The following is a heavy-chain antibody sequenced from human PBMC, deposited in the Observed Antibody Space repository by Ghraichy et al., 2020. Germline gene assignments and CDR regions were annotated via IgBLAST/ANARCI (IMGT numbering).Heavy chain of an antibody. D-gene: IGHD3-3*01. Sequence: GGSLRLSCAASGFTFDDYAMHWVRQAPGKGLEWVSGISWNSGSIGYADSVKGRFTISRDNAKNSLYLQMNSLRAEDTALYYCAKDRSGYYVDAFDIWGQGTMVTVSS. CDR1: GFTFDDYA. CDR3: AKDRSGYYVDAFDI. J-gene: IGHJ3*02. CDR2: ISWNSGSI. V-gene: IGHV3-9*01.